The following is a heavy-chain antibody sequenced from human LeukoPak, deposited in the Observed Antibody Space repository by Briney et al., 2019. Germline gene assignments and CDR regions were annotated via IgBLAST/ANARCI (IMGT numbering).Heavy chain of an antibody. D-gene: IGHD6-6*01. J-gene: IGHJ4*02. CDR1: GFTFSSYS. V-gene: IGHV3-21*01. Sequence: GGSLRLSCAASGFTFSSYSMNWVRQAPGKGLEWVSSISSSSSYIYYADSVKGRFTISRDNARNSLYLQMNSLRAEDTAVYYCARDSIAARPVDDWGQGTLVTVSS. CDR2: ISSSSSYI. CDR3: ARDSIAARPVDD.